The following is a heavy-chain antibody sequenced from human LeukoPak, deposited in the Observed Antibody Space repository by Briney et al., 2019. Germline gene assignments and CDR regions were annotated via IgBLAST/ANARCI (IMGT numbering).Heavy chain of an antibody. J-gene: IGHJ6*02. CDR3: ASGGGYYYGMDV. CDR1: GFTFDDYA. Sequence: GGSLRLSCAASGFTFDDYAMHWVRQAPGKGLEWVSGISWNSGSIGYADSVKGRFTISRDNAKNSLHLQMNSLRAEDTALYYCASGGGYYYGMDVWGQGTTVTVSS. CDR2: ISWNSGSI. V-gene: IGHV3-9*01. D-gene: IGHD3-16*01.